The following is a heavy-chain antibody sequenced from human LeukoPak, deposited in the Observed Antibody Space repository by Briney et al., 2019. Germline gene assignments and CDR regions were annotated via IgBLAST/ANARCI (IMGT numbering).Heavy chain of an antibody. CDR1: GGSFIGFY. Sequence: PSETLSLTCAGYGGSFIGFYWSWIRQPPGKGLEGIGEINHSGSTNYNPSLKSRVTISVDTSKNQFSLKLRSVTAADTAVYYCARGRRYCSSTSCYAQGLYYFDYWGQGTLVTVSS. CDR3: ARGRRYCSSTSCYAQGLYYFDY. V-gene: IGHV4-34*01. J-gene: IGHJ4*02. D-gene: IGHD2-2*01. CDR2: INHSGST.